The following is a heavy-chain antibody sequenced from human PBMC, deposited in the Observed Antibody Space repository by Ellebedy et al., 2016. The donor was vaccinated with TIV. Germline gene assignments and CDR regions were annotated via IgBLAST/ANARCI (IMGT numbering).Heavy chain of an antibody. CDR3: ARLSGSFHFDY. CDR1: GFSLSTSGMR. CDR2: IAWDDDK. Sequence: SGPTLVKPTQTLTLTCTFSGFSLSTSGMRVSWIRQPPGQALEWLARIAWDDDKFYSTSLKTRLTISKDTSKNQVVLTMTNMDPVDTATYYCARLSGSFHFDYWGQGTLVTVSS. J-gene: IGHJ4*02. V-gene: IGHV2-70*04. D-gene: IGHD1-26*01.